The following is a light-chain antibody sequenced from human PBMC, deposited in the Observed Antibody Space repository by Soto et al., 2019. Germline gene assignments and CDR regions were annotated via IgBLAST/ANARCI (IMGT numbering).Light chain of an antibody. Sequence: QSALTQPASVSGSPGQSITISCTGTSSDVGDYPYVSWYQQHPGKVPKLIIYEVTNRPSGVTSRFSGSKSENTASLTISGLQAEDEADYYCGSYSATNTLVFGSGTKVTVL. V-gene: IGLV2-14*01. CDR2: EVT. CDR3: GSYSATNTLV. J-gene: IGLJ1*01. CDR1: SSDVGDYPY.